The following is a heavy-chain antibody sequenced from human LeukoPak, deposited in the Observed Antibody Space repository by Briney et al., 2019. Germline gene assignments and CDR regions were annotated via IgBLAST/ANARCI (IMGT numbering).Heavy chain of an antibody. CDR1: GGSFSGYY. V-gene: IGHV4-34*01. CDR2: INHSGST. J-gene: IGHJ6*03. D-gene: IGHD3-16*01. Sequence: SETLSLTCAVYGGSFSGYYWSWIRQPPGKGLEWIGEINHSGSTNYNPSLKSRVTISVDTSKNQFSLKVSSVTAADTAIYYCAITSNYYYYMDVWGKGTTVTVSS. CDR3: AITSNYYYYMDV.